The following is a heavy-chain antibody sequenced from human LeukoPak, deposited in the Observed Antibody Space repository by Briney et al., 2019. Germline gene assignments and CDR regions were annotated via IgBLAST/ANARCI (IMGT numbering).Heavy chain of an antibody. J-gene: IGHJ4*02. CDR3: ASDXSGXYXTXXFDY. V-gene: IGHV3-30*03. D-gene: IGHD3-22*01. CDR1: GLTFSSYG. Sequence: GGSLRLSCAASGLTFSSYGMHWVRQAPGKGLEWVAVISYDGSNKYYADSVKGRFTISRDNSKNSLYLQMNSLRAEDTAVYYCASDXSGXYXTXXFDYWGQGTLVTVS. CDR2: ISYDGSNK.